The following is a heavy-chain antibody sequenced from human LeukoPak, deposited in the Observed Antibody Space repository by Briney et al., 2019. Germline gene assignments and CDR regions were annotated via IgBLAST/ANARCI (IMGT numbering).Heavy chain of an antibody. V-gene: IGHV3-7*01. CDR2: IKQDGSLT. CDR1: GITLSNYW. J-gene: IGHJ4*02. CDR3: ATMDGTGYVGY. Sequence: GGSLRLSCAASGITLSNYWMTWVRQAPGKGLEWVANIKQDGSLTHYVDSVKGRFTISRDNAKSSLFSLMDSLGVEDTAVYYCATMDGTGYVGYWGQGTLVTVSS. D-gene: IGHD2-8*02.